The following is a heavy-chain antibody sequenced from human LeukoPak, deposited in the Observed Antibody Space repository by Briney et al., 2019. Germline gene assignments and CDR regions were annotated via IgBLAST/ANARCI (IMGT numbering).Heavy chain of an antibody. D-gene: IGHD2-2*01. Sequence: PGGSLRLSCAASGISFSRYAMHWVRQAPGKGLEWVAVISYDGSTEYYADSVKGRFTISRDNSKNTLYVQMNSLRVDDTAVYYCVRDVYCGSASCRGWFDPWGQGTLVTVSS. V-gene: IGHV3-30*04. J-gene: IGHJ5*02. CDR1: GISFSRYA. CDR2: ISYDGSTE. CDR3: VRDVYCGSASCRGWFDP.